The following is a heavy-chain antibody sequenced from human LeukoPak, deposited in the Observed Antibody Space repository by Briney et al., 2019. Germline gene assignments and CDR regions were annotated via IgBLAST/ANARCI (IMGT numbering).Heavy chain of an antibody. CDR2: ISGSGSTI. D-gene: IGHD7-27*01. CDR1: GFTFSSYE. V-gene: IGHV3-48*03. CDR3: ARTTWGYYFDY. Sequence: GGSLRLSCAASGFTFSSYEMNWVRQAPGKGLEWVSYISGSGSTIYYADSVKGRFTISRDNAKNSLYLQMNSLRAEDTAVYYCARTTWGYYFDYWGQRTLVTVSS. J-gene: IGHJ4*02.